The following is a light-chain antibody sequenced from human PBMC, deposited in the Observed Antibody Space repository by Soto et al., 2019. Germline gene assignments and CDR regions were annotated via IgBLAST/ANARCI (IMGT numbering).Light chain of an antibody. J-gene: IGKJ1*01. CDR1: QSVSSSY. Sequence: EIVSTQSPGTLSLSPGERATLSCRASQSVSSSYLAWYQHKPGQAPRLLISGTSSRATGIPDRFRGSGAGTDFTLTISRLEPEDFAVYYCQQYGTTPWTFGQGTKVDI. CDR2: GTS. V-gene: IGKV3-20*01. CDR3: QQYGTTPWT.